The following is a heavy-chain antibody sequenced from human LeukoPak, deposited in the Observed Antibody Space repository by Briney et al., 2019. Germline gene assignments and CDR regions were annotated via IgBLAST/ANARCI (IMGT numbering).Heavy chain of an antibody. D-gene: IGHD1-1*01. CDR1: GYTFPGYY. J-gene: IGHJ6*03. CDR2: INPDSGDT. V-gene: IGHV1-2*02. CDR3: ARDRTGTSGYMDV. Sequence: ASAKVSCKASGYTFPGYYIHWVRQAPGQGLEWMGWINPDSGDTNYAQKFKGRVTMTRDTSISTAYMEVSRLRSDDTAVYWCARDRTGTSGYMDVWGKGTTVTVSS.